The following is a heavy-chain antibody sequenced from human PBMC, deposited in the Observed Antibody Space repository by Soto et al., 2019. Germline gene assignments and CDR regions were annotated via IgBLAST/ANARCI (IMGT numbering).Heavy chain of an antibody. V-gene: IGHV3-23*01. CDR2: ISGSGATT. CDR3: AKAYTSSSLRYYFVY. Sequence: PGGSLRLSCAASGFTFSSYAMSWVRQAPGRGLEWVSAISGSGATTYYADSVKGRFTFSRDNSKNTLYLQMNSLRAEDTAVYYCAKAYTSSSLRYYFVYWGRGTLVTVSS. CDR1: GFTFSSYA. J-gene: IGHJ4*02. D-gene: IGHD6-6*01.